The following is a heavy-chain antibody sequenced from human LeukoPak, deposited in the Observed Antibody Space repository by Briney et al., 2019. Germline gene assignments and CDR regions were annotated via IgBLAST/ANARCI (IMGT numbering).Heavy chain of an antibody. CDR2: ISYDGSNK. D-gene: IGHD6-19*01. V-gene: IGHV3-30*18. Sequence: PGRSLRLSCAASGFTFSSYGMHWVRRAPGKGLEWVAVISYDGSNKYYADSVKGRFTISRDNSKNTLYLQMNSLRAEDTAVYYCAKVDGLAVAADGIDYWGQGTLVTVSS. J-gene: IGHJ4*02. CDR1: GFTFSSYG. CDR3: AKVDGLAVAADGIDY.